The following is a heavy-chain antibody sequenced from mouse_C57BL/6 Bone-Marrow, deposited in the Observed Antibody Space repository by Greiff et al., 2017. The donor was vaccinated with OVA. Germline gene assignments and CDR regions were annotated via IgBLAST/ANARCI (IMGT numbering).Heavy chain of an antibody. J-gene: IGHJ2*01. CDR1: GYTFTSYW. V-gene: IGHV1-55*01. CDR3: ASPVVATEY. Sequence: VQLQQPGAELVKPGASVQMSCKASGYTFTSYWITWVKQRPRQGLEWIGDIYPGSGSTNYNEKFKSKATLTVDTSSSTAYMQLSSLTSEDSAVYYCASPVVATEYWGQGTTLTVSS. CDR2: IYPGSGST. D-gene: IGHD1-1*01.